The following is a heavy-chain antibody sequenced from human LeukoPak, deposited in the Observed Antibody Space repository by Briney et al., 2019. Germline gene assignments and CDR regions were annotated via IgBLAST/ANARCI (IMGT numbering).Heavy chain of an antibody. V-gene: IGHV3-9*01. CDR3: AKDDY. J-gene: IGHJ4*02. CDR1: GFTFDDYA. CDR2: ISWNSGSI. Sequence: PGGSLRLSCAASGFTFDDYAMQWVRQAPGKGLEWVSGISWNSGSIGYADSVKGRFTISRDNAKNSLYLQMNSLRAEDTALYYCAKDDYWGQGTLVTVSS.